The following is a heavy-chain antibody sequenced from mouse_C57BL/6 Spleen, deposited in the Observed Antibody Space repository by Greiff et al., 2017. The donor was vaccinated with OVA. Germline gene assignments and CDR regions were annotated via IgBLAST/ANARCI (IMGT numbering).Heavy chain of an antibody. J-gene: IGHJ1*03. Sequence: EVKLQESGPGLVKPSQSLSLTCSVTGYSITSGYYWNWIRQFPGNKLEWMGYISYDGSNNYNPSLKNRISITRDTSKNQFFLKLNSVTTEDTATYYCAREKSYPQWYFDVWGTGTTVTVSS. V-gene: IGHV3-6*01. D-gene: IGHD1-1*01. CDR1: GYSITSGYY. CDR3: AREKSYPQWYFDV. CDR2: ISYDGSN.